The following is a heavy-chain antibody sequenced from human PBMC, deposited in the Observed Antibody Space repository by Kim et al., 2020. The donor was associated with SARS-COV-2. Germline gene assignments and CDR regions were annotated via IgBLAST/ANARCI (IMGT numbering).Heavy chain of an antibody. J-gene: IGHJ4*02. D-gene: IGHD1-26*01. CDR3: ARQGGAATYYYFDY. V-gene: IGHV4-39*01. Sequence: PSLKSRVTISVDTSKNQFSLKLSSVTAADTAVYYCARQGGAATYYYFDYWGQGTLVTVSS.